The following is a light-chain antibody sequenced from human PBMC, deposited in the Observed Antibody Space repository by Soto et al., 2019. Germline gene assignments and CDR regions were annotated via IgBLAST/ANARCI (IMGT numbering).Light chain of an antibody. V-gene: IGLV2-14*01. J-gene: IGLJ1*01. CDR2: DVT. CDR3: SSYTSSSTYV. Sequence: QSALTQPASVSGSPGQSITISCTGTRSDVGGYNYVYWHQQHPGKAPKLMIYDVTNRPSGVSDRFSGSKSGNTASLTISGLQAEDEADYYCSSYTSSSTYVFRAGTKLTVL. CDR1: RSDVGGYNY.